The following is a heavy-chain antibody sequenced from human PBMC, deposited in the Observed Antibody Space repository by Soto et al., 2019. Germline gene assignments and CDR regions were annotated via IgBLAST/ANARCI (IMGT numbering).Heavy chain of an antibody. V-gene: IGHV1-3*01. CDR3: ARRPFLLGGSEV. D-gene: IGHD2-15*01. J-gene: IGHJ6*02. CDR1: GDAFASYA. Sequence: GASVKLSSKASGDAFASYAMHWVRHAPEQRLEWMGWINAGNGNTKYSQKFQGRVTITRDTSASTAYMELSSLRSEDTAVYYCARRPFLLGGSEVCGQGTTVTVSS. CDR2: INAGNGNT.